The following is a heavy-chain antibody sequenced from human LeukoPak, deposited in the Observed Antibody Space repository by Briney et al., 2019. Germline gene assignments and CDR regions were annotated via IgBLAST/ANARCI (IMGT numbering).Heavy chain of an antibody. Sequence: GGSLRLSCAASGFTFSSYAMHWVRQAPGKGLEWVAVISYDGSNKYYADSVKGRFTISRDNSKNTLYLQMNSLRAEDTAVYYCARDPAAPYDFWSGNYFDYWGQGTLVTVSS. CDR3: ARDPAAPYDFWSGNYFDY. D-gene: IGHD3-3*01. J-gene: IGHJ4*02. V-gene: IGHV3-30-3*01. CDR2: ISYDGSNK. CDR1: GFTFSSYA.